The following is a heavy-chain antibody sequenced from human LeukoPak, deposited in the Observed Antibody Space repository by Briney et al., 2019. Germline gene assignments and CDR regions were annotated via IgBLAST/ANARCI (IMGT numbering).Heavy chain of an antibody. CDR2: ITPILGIA. D-gene: IGHD3-10*01. CDR3: ARPPGD. Sequence: SVKVSCKASGGTFSSYAISWVRQAPGQGLEWMGRITPILGIANDAQQFQGRVTITADKSTSTAYLELSSLRSEDTAVYYCARPPGDWGQGTLVTVSS. CDR1: GGTFSSYA. V-gene: IGHV1-69*04. J-gene: IGHJ4*02.